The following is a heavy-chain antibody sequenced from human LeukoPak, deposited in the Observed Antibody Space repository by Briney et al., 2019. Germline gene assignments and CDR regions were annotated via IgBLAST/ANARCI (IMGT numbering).Heavy chain of an antibody. D-gene: IGHD2-2*01. CDR1: GYSFTSYW. CDR3: ARRVGYCSSTSCYRAFDI. V-gene: IGHV5-51*01. J-gene: IGHJ3*02. CDR2: IYPGDPDT. Sequence: GESLKISCKGSGYSFTSYWIGWVRQMPGKGLEWMGIIYPGDPDTRYSPSFQGQVTISADKSISTAYLQWSSLKASDTAMYYCARRVGYCSSTSCYRAFDIWGQGTMVTVSS.